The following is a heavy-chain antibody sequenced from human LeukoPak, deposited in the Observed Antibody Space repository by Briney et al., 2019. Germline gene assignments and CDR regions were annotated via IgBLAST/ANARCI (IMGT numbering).Heavy chain of an antibody. CDR3: ARGGQLNWFDP. Sequence: SETLSLTCTVSGDSISSSYWSWIRQPPGKGLEWIGYISYSGSTSSNPSLRSRVTISVDTSKHQFSLRLTSVTAADTAMYYCARGGQLNWFDPWGQGTLVTVSS. J-gene: IGHJ5*02. D-gene: IGHD5-18*01. CDR2: ISYSGST. V-gene: IGHV4-59*01. CDR1: GDSISSSY.